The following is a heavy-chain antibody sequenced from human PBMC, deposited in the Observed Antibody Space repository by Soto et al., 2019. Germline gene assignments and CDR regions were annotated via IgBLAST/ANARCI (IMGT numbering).Heavy chain of an antibody. J-gene: IGHJ6*02. V-gene: IGHV3-73*01. D-gene: IGHD1-26*01. CDR2: IRSKADNYAT. CDR1: GFIFSDYY. Sequence: VQLVESGGGLVKPGGSLRLSCATSGFIFSDYYMSWVRQASGKGLEWVGRIRSKADNYATAYGASVKGRFSISRDDSKNTAYLQMSSLNTEDTAVYYCARLAEWEYYDGMDVWGQGTTVTVSS. CDR3: ARLAEWEYYDGMDV.